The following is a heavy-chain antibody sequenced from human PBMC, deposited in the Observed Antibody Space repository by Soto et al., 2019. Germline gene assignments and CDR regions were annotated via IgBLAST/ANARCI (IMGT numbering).Heavy chain of an antibody. Sequence: PSETLSLTCSVSGDSISTVDYFWAWIRQPPGQALEYIGYIYQSTTTYSNPSFESRVAISLDTSKSQFSLTVTSVTAADTAVYFCARGRYCLTGRCFPNWFDSWGQGTLVTVSS. D-gene: IGHD2-15*01. CDR1: GDSISTVDYF. CDR3: ARGRYCLTGRCFPNWFDS. J-gene: IGHJ5*01. V-gene: IGHV4-30-4*01. CDR2: IYQSTTT.